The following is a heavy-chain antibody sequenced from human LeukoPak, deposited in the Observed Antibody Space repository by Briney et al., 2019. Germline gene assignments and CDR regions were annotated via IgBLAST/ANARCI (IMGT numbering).Heavy chain of an antibody. CDR3: ARDCSSTSCYTWAY. J-gene: IGHJ4*02. CDR1: GGSISSYY. Sequence: PSETLSLTCTVSGGSISSYYWSWIRQPPGKGLEWIGYIYYSGSTNYNPSLKSRVTISVDTSKNQFSLKLSSVTAADTAVYYCARDCSSTSCYTWAYWGQGTLVTVSS. CDR2: IYYSGST. D-gene: IGHD2-2*02. V-gene: IGHV4-59*01.